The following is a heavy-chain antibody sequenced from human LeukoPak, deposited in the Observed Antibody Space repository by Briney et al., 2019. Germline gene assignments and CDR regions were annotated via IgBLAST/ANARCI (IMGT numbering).Heavy chain of an antibody. D-gene: IGHD3-9*01. CDR2: IYYTGT. V-gene: IGHV4-59*02. CDR3: ARAQSRRRYFDWFNTRFDY. J-gene: IGHJ4*02. CDR1: GGSVSDYY. Sequence: PSETLSLTRTVSGGSVSDYYWSWIRQSPGKGLEWIGYIYYTGTSYNPSLKSRVTISADTSKNQFSLKLSSVTAADTAVYYCARAQSRRRYFDWFNTRFDYWGQGTLVTVSS.